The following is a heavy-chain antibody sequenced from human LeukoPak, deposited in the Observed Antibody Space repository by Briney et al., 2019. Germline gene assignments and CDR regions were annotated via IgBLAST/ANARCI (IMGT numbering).Heavy chain of an antibody. V-gene: IGHV3-74*01. J-gene: IGHJ4*02. Sequence: GGSLRLSCVASGFTFSSYWMHWVRQAPGKGLVGVAQIHRDGSSTSYADSVKGRFTISRDNAKNTLYLQMINLRAEDTAVYYCGSLTVVAKDHWGQGTLVTVSS. CDR3: GSLTVVAKDH. D-gene: IGHD3-22*01. CDR2: IHRDGSST. CDR1: GFTFSSYW.